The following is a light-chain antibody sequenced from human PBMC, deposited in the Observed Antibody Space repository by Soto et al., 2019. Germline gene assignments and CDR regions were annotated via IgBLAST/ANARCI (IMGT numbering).Light chain of an antibody. V-gene: IGKV3-11*01. J-gene: IGKJ4*01. CDR2: DAF. Sequence: DIVLTQSPATLSLSPGERATLSCRASQSVSTNLAWYRQKPGQTPRLLIYDAFKRATGIPARFSGSGSGTDFTLTISSLEPEDFAVYYCQQLTGVLSFGGGTRVDI. CDR3: QQLTGVLS. CDR1: QSVSTN.